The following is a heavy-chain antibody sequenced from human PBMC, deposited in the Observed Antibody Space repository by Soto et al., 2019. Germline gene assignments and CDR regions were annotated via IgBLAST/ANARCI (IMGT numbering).Heavy chain of an antibody. CDR1: GFTFSSYG. CDR2: ISYDASNK. CDR3: AKFSTTVSHYYYGMDV. Sequence: PGGSLRLSCAASGFTFSSYGMHWVRQAPGKGLEWVAVISYDASNKYYADSVKGRFTISRDNSKNTLYLQMNSLRAEDTAVYYCAKFSTTVSHYYYGMDVWGQGTTVTVSS. J-gene: IGHJ6*02. V-gene: IGHV3-30*18. D-gene: IGHD4-17*01.